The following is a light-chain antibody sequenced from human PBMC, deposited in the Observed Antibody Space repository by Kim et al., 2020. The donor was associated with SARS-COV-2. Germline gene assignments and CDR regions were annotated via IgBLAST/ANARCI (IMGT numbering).Light chain of an antibody. J-gene: IGLJ3*02. CDR3: QSYDSSFWV. CDR2: EDN. V-gene: IGLV6-57*02. Sequence: NFMLTQPHSVSESPGKTVTIACTGSSGSIASNYVQWYQQRPGSAPTTVIYEDNQRPSGVPDRLSGSIDSSSNSASLTISGLKTGDEADYYCQSYDSSFWVFGGGTQLTVL. CDR1: SGSIASNY.